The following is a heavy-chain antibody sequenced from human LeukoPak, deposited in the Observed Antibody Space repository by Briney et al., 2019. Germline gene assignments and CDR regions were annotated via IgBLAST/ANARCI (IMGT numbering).Heavy chain of an antibody. Sequence: GGSLRLSCAVSGFTVSSNYMSWVRQAPGKGLEWVSVIYSGGSTYYADSVKGRFTISRDNSKNTLYLQMNSLRAEDTAVYYCARDRNSYEGGGGNWFAPWGQEPLVTVSS. CDR3: ARDRNSYEGGGGNWFAP. D-gene: IGHD3-16*01. CDR2: IYSGGST. J-gene: IGHJ5*02. CDR1: GFTVSSNY. V-gene: IGHV3-66*02.